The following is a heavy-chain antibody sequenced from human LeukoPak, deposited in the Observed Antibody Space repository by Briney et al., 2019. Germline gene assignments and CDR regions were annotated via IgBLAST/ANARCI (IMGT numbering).Heavy chain of an antibody. Sequence: KPSETLSLTYAVYGGSFSGYCWSWIRQPPGKGLEWTGEINESGRNNYNPSFKSGVTISLVTSKNQFSLKLSSVTAADTAVYYCARGLRGTPKHQPAELWGQGTLVTVSS. CDR1: GGSFSGYC. CDR3: ARGLRGTPKHQPAEL. V-gene: IGHV4-34*01. J-gene: IGHJ4*02. D-gene: IGHD1-26*01. CDR2: INESGRN.